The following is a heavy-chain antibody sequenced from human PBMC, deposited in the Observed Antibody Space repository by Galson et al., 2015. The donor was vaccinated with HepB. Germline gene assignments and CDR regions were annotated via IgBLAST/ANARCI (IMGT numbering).Heavy chain of an antibody. Sequence: SLRLYCAASGFTFSSYSMNRVRQAPGKGLEWVSSISSSSSYIYSADSVKGRFTISRDNAKNSLYLQMNSLRAEDTAVYYCARDPWGTEGSYDVYFQHCCQGTLVTVSS. CDR1: GFTFSSYS. CDR2: ISSSSSYI. J-gene: IGHJ1*01. CDR3: ARDPWGTEGSYDVYFQH. V-gene: IGHV3-21*01. D-gene: IGHD1-26*01.